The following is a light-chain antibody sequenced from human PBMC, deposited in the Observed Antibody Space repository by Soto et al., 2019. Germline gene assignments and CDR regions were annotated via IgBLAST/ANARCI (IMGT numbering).Light chain of an antibody. J-gene: IGKJ1*01. CDR3: QQRSNWPGT. CDR1: QSVSSY. Sequence: EIVSTQSPATLSLSPGERATLSCRASQSVSSYLAWYQQKPGQAPRLLIYDASNRATGIPARFSGSGSGTDFTLTISSLEPEDFAVYYCQQRSNWPGTFGQGTKVDI. CDR2: DAS. V-gene: IGKV3-11*01.